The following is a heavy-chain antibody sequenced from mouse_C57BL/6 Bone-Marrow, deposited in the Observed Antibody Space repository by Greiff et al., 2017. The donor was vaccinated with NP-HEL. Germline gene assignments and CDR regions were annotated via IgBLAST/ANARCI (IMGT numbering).Heavy chain of an antibody. CDR2: IYPGSGST. CDR3: ATCGITTVA. V-gene: IGHV1-55*01. J-gene: IGHJ2*01. D-gene: IGHD1-1*01. CDR1: GYTFTSYW. Sequence: QVHVKQPGAELVKPGASVKMSCKASGYTFTSYWITWVKQRPGQGLEWIGDIYPGSGSTNYNEKFKSKATLTVDTSSSTAYMQLSSLTSEDSAVYYCATCGITTVAWGQGTTLTVSS.